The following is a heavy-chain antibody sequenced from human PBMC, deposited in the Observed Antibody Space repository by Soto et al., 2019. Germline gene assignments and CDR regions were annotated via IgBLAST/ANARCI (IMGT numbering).Heavy chain of an antibody. Sequence: GSLRLSCAASGFTFTRYSMNWVRQAPGKGLEWVSSISSTTNYIYYADSMKGRFTVSRDNAKNSVYLEMNSLSAEDTAVYYCARESEDLTSNFDYWGQGTLVTVS. CDR2: ISSTTNYI. V-gene: IGHV3-21*01. CDR3: ARESEDLTSNFDY. J-gene: IGHJ4*02. CDR1: GFTFTRYS.